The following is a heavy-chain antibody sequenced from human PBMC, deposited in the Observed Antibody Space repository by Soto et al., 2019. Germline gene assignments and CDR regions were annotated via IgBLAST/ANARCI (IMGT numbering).Heavy chain of an antibody. CDR3: ARDFLDSSDYTTNWFDP. CDR1: GGSISSTSYY. Sequence: SETLSLTCTVSGGSISSTSYYWVWIRQPPGKGLEWIGSFYYSGTTYYNPSLKSRVTISVDTSKNQFSLKLTSVTAADAALYYCARDFLDSSDYTTNWFDPWGQGTLVTVSS. D-gene: IGHD3-22*01. CDR2: FYYSGTT. J-gene: IGHJ5*02. V-gene: IGHV4-39*01.